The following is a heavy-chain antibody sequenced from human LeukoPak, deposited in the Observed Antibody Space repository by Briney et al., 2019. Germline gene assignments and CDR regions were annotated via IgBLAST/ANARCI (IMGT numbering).Heavy chain of an antibody. CDR3: VREARYNSAWFDVFHM. CDR2: IGTVGDT. V-gene: IGHV3-13*01. J-gene: IGHJ3*02. D-gene: IGHD6-19*01. CDR1: GFTFSNSD. Sequence: GGSLRLSCEASGFTFSNSDMHWVRQVSGKGLEWISGIGTVGDTYYPESVKGRFTISSENARNSLYLQMNNLRAEDTAVYYCVREARYNSAWFDVFHMWGHGTMVTVSS.